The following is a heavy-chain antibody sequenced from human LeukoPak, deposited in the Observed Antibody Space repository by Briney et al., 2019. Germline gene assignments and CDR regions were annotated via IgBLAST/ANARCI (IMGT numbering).Heavy chain of an antibody. V-gene: IGHV4-61*02. Sequence: SETLSLTCTVSGGSISSSSYYWSWIRQPAGKGLEWIGRIYTSGSTNYNPSLKSRVTMSVDTSKNQFSLKLSSVTAADTAVYYCARGPAAGTSGAFDIWGQGTMVTVSS. CDR2: IYTSGST. D-gene: IGHD6-13*01. J-gene: IGHJ3*02. CDR3: ARGPAAGTSGAFDI. CDR1: GGSISSSSYY.